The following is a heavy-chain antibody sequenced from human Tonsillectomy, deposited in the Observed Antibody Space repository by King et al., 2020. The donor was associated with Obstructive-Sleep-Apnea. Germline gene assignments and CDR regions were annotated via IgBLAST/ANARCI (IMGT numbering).Heavy chain of an antibody. Sequence: VQLVESGGGVVQPGRSLRLSCAASGFTFSHYAMHWVRQAPGKGLEWVAVISYDGSNKYYADSVKGRFTISRDNFKTTLYLQMNSLKVEDTAVYYCARVYVSTSSGGHPDYWGQGTLVTVSS. J-gene: IGHJ4*02. D-gene: IGHD6-6*01. CDR2: ISYDGSNK. V-gene: IGHV3-30-3*01. CDR1: GFTFSHYA. CDR3: ARVYVSTSSGGHPDY.